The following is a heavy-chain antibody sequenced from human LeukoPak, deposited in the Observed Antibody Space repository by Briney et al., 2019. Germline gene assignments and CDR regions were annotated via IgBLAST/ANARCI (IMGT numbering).Heavy chain of an antibody. D-gene: IGHD3-10*01. CDR2: IFHTGNT. V-gene: IGHV4-30-2*01. CDR3: ARAFYASGSHFDY. Sequence: SQTLSLTCAVSGGSISSGDYPWSWIRQPPGKGLEWIGYIFHTGNTSYNLSLQIRVTISVDMSKNQIALKLISVTAADTAVYCCARAFYASGSHFDYWGEGALVTVSS. J-gene: IGHJ4*02. CDR1: GGSISSGDYP.